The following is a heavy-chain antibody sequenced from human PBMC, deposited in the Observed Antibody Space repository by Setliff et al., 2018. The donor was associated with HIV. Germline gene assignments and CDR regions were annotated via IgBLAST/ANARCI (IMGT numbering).Heavy chain of an antibody. CDR2: IIPLFDTS. V-gene: IGHV1-69*13. D-gene: IGHD4-17*01. Sequence: GASVKVSCKASGYTFTGYYIHWVRQAPGQGLEWMGGIIPLFDTSNYAQKFQGRVTITADESTSTAYMELSSLTSEDSAVYYCARGDVRLRWSSGEFDIWGQGTMVTVSS. J-gene: IGHJ3*02. CDR3: ARGDVRLRWSSGEFDI. CDR1: GYTFTGYY.